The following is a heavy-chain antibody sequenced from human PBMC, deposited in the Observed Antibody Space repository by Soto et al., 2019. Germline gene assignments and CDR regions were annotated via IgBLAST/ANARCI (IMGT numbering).Heavy chain of an antibody. J-gene: IGHJ4*02. Sequence: SETLSLTCTVSGGSISSYYWSWIRQPPGKGLEWIGYIYYSGSTNYNPSLKSRVTISVDTSKNQFSLKLSSVTAADTAVYYCARTRFVVAATGFDYWGQGTLVTVSS. CDR3: ARTRFVVAATGFDY. CDR2: IYYSGST. D-gene: IGHD2-15*01. V-gene: IGHV4-59*01. CDR1: GGSISSYY.